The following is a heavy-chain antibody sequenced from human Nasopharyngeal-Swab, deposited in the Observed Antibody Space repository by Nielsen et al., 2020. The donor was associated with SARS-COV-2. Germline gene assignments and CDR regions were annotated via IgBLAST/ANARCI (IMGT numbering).Heavy chain of an antibody. J-gene: IGHJ4*02. Sequence: GESLKISCAASGFTFGSYGMHWVRQAPGKGLEWVAVISYDGSNKYYADSVKGRFTISRDNSKNTLYLQMNSLRAEDTAVYYCAKMGSYHDFFDYWGQGTLVTVSS. CDR3: AKMGSYHDFFDY. CDR1: GFTFGSYG. V-gene: IGHV3-30*18. D-gene: IGHD1-26*01. CDR2: ISYDGSNK.